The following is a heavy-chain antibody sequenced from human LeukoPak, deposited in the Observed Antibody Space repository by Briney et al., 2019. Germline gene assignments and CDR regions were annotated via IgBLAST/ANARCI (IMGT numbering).Heavy chain of an antibody. D-gene: IGHD3-22*01. V-gene: IGHV3-21*01. CDR3: ARASSGYSDY. J-gene: IGHJ4*02. CDR1: GFTFSSYS. Sequence: GGSLRLSCAASGFTFSSYSMNCVRQAPGKGLECVSSISSSSSYIYYADSVKGRFTISRDNAKNSVYLQMNSLRAEDTAVYYCARASSGYSDYWGQGTLVTVSS. CDR2: ISSSSSYI.